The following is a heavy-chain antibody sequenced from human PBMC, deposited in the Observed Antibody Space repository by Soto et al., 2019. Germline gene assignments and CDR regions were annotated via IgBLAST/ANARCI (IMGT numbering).Heavy chain of an antibody. CDR3: ARHGGTFDP. D-gene: IGHD1-7*01. CDR2: ITASGTTK. Sequence: QVQLVESGGGLVKPGGSLRLSCTASGFAISDYDMTWIRQAPGKGLEWVSYITASGTTKDYADSVKGRFTISRDTANNSLFLQMNSLRGEDTAIYYCARHGGTFDPWGQGTLVTVSS. CDR1: GFAISDYD. J-gene: IGHJ5*02. V-gene: IGHV3-11*01.